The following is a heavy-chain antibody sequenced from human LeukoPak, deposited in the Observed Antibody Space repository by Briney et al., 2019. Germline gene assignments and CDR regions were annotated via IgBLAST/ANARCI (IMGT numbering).Heavy chain of an antibody. CDR3: ATVYGSGSYYMGY. CDR2: IILIFGTA. D-gene: IGHD3-10*01. V-gene: IGHV1-69*13. Sequence: ASVKVSCKASGGTFSSYAISWVRQAPGQGLEWMGGIILIFGTANYAQKFQGRVTITADESTSTAYMELSSLRSEDTAVYYCATVYGSGSYYMGYWGQGTLVTVSS. J-gene: IGHJ4*02. CDR1: GGTFSSYA.